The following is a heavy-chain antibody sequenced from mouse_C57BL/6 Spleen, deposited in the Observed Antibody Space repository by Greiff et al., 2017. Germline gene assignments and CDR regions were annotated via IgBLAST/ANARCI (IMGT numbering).Heavy chain of an antibody. CDR3: AREYYGNYDYAMDY. D-gene: IGHD2-1*01. CDR1: GYTFTSYW. CDR2: IYPGSGST. Sequence: QVQLQQPGAELVKPGASVKMSCKASGYTFTSYWITWVKQRPGQGLEWIGDIYPGSGSTNYNEKFKSKATLTVDTSSSTAYMQRSSLTSEDSAVYYCAREYYGNYDYAMDYWGQGTSVTVSS. J-gene: IGHJ4*01. V-gene: IGHV1-55*01.